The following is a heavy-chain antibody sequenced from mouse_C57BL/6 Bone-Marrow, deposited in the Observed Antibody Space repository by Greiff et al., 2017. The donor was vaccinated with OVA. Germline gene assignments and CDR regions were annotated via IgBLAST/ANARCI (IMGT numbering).Heavy chain of an antibody. Sequence: EVMLVESVAELVRPGASVKLSCTASGFNIKNTYMPWVKQRPEQGLEWIGRIDPANGNTKYAPKFQGKATITADTSSNTAYLQLSSLTSEDTAIYYCALRQLRLYAMDYWGQGTSGTVSS. J-gene: IGHJ4*01. CDR1: GFNIKNTY. CDR3: ALRQLRLYAMDY. CDR2: IDPANGNT. V-gene: IGHV14-3*01. D-gene: IGHD3-2*02.